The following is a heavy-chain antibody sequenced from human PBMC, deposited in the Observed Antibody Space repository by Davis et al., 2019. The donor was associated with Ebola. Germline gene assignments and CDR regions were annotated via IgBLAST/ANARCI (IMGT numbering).Heavy chain of an antibody. J-gene: IGHJ5*02. CDR2: IFPRDSDT. CDR3: ARGEDNYGWTSGWYFDP. CDR1: GYSFSDSW. Sequence: GESLKISCRGSGYSFSDSWIAWMRQMPGKGLEWVGIIFPRDSDTRYSPSFQGQVTISVDKSISTTYLQWRGLKASDSATYYCARGEDNYGWTSGWYFDPWGQGTLVTVSS. V-gene: IGHV5-51*01. D-gene: IGHD6-19*01.